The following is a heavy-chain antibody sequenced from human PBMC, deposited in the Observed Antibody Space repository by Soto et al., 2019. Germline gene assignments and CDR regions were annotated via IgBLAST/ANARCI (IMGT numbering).Heavy chain of an antibody. CDR2: IFHGGTT. CDR3: ARHAGCLLWFGELPPDY. J-gene: IGHJ4*02. D-gene: IGHD3-10*01. V-gene: IGHV4-39*01. CDR1: GGSITSSSYY. Sequence: SETLSLTCTVSGGSITSSSYYWGWIRQPPGKGLEWIGTIFHGGTTYYNPSLKSRVAISVDTSKNQFSLNLRSVTAADTAMYYCARHAGCLLWFGELPPDYWGRGTLVTVSS.